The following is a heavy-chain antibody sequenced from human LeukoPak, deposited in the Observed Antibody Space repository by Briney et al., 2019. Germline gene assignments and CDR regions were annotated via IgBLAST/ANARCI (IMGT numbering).Heavy chain of an antibody. CDR3: ARASIVVVTKGAFDI. Sequence: SETLSLTCTVSGGSINSYYWSWIRQPPGKGLEWIGYIYYSGSTNYNPSLKSRVTISVDTSKNQFSLKLSSVTAADTAVYYCARASIVVVTKGAFDIWGQGTMVTVSS. J-gene: IGHJ3*02. CDR1: GGSINSYY. D-gene: IGHD2-21*02. CDR2: IYYSGST. V-gene: IGHV4-59*01.